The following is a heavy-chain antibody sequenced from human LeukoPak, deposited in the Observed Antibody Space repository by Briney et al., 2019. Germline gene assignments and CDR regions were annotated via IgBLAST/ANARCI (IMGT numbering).Heavy chain of an antibody. Sequence: SETLSLTCSVSGGSITNYYWTWVRQPAGKGLEWIGRISTSGGTNYNPSLKSRVTMSVDTSKNQFSLKLSSVTAADTAVYYCARGNSGYSSSWLDYWGQGTLVTVSS. J-gene: IGHJ4*02. D-gene: IGHD6-13*01. CDR3: ARGNSGYSSSWLDY. V-gene: IGHV4-4*07. CDR1: GGSITNYY. CDR2: ISTSGGT.